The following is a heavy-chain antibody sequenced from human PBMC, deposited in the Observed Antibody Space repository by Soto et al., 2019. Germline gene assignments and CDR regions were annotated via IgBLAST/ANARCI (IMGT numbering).Heavy chain of an antibody. CDR1: GFTFSSYG. Sequence: PGGSLRLSCAASGFTFSSYGMHWVRQAPGKGLEWVAVISYDGSNKYYADSVKGRFTISRDNSKNTLYLQMNSLRAEDTAVYYCAIHSRGWYPLDYWGQGTLVTVSS. CDR3: AIHSRGWYPLDY. D-gene: IGHD6-19*01. V-gene: IGHV3-30*03. J-gene: IGHJ4*02. CDR2: ISYDGSNK.